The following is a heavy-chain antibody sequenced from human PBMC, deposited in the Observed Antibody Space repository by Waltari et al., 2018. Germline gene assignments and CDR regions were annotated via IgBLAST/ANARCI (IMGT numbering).Heavy chain of an antibody. CDR3: ARDMRTLSYYDILTGYSGD. CDR1: GYTFTSYG. CDR2: ISAYNGNT. Sequence: QVQLVQSGAEVKKPGASVKVSCKASGYTFTSYGISWVRQAPGPGLEWMGWISAYNGNTNYAQKLQGRVTMTTDTSTSTAYMELRSLRSDDTAVYYCARDMRTLSYYDILTGYSGDWGQGTLVTVSS. V-gene: IGHV1-18*01. D-gene: IGHD3-9*01. J-gene: IGHJ4*02.